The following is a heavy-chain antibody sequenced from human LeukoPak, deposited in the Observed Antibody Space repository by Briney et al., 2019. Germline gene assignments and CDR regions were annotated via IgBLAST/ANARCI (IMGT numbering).Heavy chain of an antibody. CDR3: ARGWGE. D-gene: IGHD3-10*01. Sequence: GGSLRLSCAASGFTFSSYEMNWVRQGPGKGLEWVPYISSSGSTKYYADSVKGRFTISRDNANKSLYLQMNSLRAEDTAVYYCARGWGEGGQGTLVTVSS. CDR1: GFTFSSYE. CDR2: ISSSGSTK. V-gene: IGHV3-48*03. J-gene: IGHJ4*02.